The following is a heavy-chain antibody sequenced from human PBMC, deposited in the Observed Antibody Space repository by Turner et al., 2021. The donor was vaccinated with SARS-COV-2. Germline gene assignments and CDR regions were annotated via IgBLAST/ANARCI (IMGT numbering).Heavy chain of an antibody. V-gene: IGHV4-34*01. CDR2: INHSGGD. J-gene: IGHJ5*02. CDR1: GVSFTGYF. Sequence: QVQLQPWGAGLLNPSEPLSLTCGVYGVSFTGYFWSWIRQPPGKGLEWIWEINHSGGDNDNPSLKSRVTISVDTSKNQFSLKRGSVTAAYTAVYYCARSWGGILTGYSFDPWGQGTLVTVSS. D-gene: IGHD3-9*01. CDR3: ARSWGGILTGYSFDP.